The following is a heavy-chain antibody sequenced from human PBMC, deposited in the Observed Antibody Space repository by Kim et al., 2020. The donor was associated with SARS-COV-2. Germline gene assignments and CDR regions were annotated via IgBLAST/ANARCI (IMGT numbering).Heavy chain of an antibody. J-gene: IGHJ4*02. CDR3: AKRGGQYWSGGSCYGGWFDY. Sequence: GGSLRLSCAASGFTFSSYVMHWVRQAPGKGLEWVAVISYDGSNKYYADSVKGRFTISRDNSKNTLYLQMNSLRAEDTAVYYCAKRGGQYWSGGSCYGGWFDYWGQGTLVTVSS. CDR2: ISYDGSNK. V-gene: IGHV3-30*18. CDR1: GFTFSSYV. D-gene: IGHD2-15*01.